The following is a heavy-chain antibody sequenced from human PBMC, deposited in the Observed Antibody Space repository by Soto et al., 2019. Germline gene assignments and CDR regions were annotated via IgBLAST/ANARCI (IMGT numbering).Heavy chain of an antibody. CDR3: AKDHRSMATAGTFDY. J-gene: IGHJ4*02. Sequence: QVQLVESGGGVVQPGRSLRLSCAASGFTFSGYGMHWVRQAPGTGLEWVAVISCDGSHEYYADSVKGRFTISRDNSKNTLYLQMNSLRPEDTALYYCAKDHRSMATAGTFDYWGQGTLVTVSS. CDR1: GFTFSGYG. CDR2: ISCDGSHE. V-gene: IGHV3-30*18. D-gene: IGHD6-13*01.